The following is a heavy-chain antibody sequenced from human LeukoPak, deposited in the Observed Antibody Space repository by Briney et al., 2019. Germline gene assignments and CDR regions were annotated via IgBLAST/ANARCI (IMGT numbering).Heavy chain of an antibody. Sequence: GGSLRLSCAASGFTFSAYNMIWVRQAPGKGLEWLSYISGSSSGRYYADSVQGRFTISRDNAKNSLSLQMSSLRVEDTAVYYCVRDRTLGVRDGFILAWGQGTLVTVSS. CDR3: VRDRTLGVRDGFILA. J-gene: IGHJ5*02. CDR2: ISGSSSGR. V-gene: IGHV3-48*01. D-gene: IGHD5-24*01. CDR1: GFTFSAYN.